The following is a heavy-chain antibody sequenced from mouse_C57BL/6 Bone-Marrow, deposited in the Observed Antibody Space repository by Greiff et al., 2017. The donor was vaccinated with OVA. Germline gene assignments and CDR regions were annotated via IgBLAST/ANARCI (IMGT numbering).Heavy chain of an antibody. J-gene: IGHJ4*01. CDR3: TRWAYYSNYRVYYYAMDY. V-gene: IGHV1-15*01. Sequence: VQLQQSGAELVRPGASVTLSCKASGYTFTDYEMHWVKQTPVHGLEWIGAIDPETGGTAYNQKFKGKAILTADKSSSTAYMELRSLTSEDAAVYYCTRWAYYSNYRVYYYAMDYWGQGTSVTVSS. CDR2: IDPETGGT. D-gene: IGHD2-5*01. CDR1: GYTFTDYE.